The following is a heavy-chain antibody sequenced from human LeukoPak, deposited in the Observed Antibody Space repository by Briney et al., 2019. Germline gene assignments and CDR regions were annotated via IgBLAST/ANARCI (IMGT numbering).Heavy chain of an antibody. J-gene: IGHJ1*01. D-gene: IGHD2-15*01. CDR3: AKAVRYCGGGNCYFEYFQD. V-gene: IGHV3-23*01. CDR1: GFTLSTNA. Sequence: SGGSPRLSCLTSGFTLSTNAMSWVRQAPGKGLEWISGISGSGASTYYAGSVKDRFTISRDNSKNTLYLHVNSLRGEDTAVYYCAKAVRYCGGGNCYFEYFQDWGQGTLVTVSS. CDR2: ISGSGAST.